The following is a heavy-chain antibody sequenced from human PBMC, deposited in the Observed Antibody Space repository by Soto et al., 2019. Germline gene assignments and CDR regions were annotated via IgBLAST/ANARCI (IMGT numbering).Heavy chain of an antibody. CDR1: GFTFSSYA. CDR2: ISGSGGST. J-gene: IGHJ4*02. CDR3: AKADYYDILTGYTNY. Sequence: GGSLRLSCAASGFTFSSYAMSWVRQAPGKGLEWVSAISGSGGSTYYADSVKGRFTIPRDNSKNTLYLQMNSLRAEDTAVYYCAKADYYDILTGYTNYWGQGTLVTVSS. D-gene: IGHD3-9*01. V-gene: IGHV3-23*01.